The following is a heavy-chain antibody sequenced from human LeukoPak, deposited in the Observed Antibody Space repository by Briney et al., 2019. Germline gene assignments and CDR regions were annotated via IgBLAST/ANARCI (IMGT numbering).Heavy chain of an antibody. CDR3: ARSLPDYFDY. V-gene: IGHV3-43*02. CDR1: GFTFDAYA. J-gene: IGHJ4*02. Sequence: GGSLTLSWPVSGFTFDAYAMHWVRQAQGKGLEWISLISGDGGTTYSADSVKGRFTISRDNSKNSLYLQMNSLRTEDTALYYCARSLPDYFDYWGQGTLVTVSS. CDR2: ISGDGGTT.